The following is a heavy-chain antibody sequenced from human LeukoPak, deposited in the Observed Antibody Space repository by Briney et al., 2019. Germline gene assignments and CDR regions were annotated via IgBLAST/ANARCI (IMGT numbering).Heavy chain of an antibody. J-gene: IGHJ4*02. V-gene: IGHV4-59*01. CDR3: ARSRSGYVDY. D-gene: IGHD3-3*01. Sequence: SETLSLTCTVSGGSINSYYWSWLRQPPGKGLEWIGYIYYSGSTNYNPSLKSRVTISVDTSKTQFSLKLSSVTAADTAVYYCARSRSGYVDYWGQGTLVTVSS. CDR2: IYYSGST. CDR1: GGSINSYY.